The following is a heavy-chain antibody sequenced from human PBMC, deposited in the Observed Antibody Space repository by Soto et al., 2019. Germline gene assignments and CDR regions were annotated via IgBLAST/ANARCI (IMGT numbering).Heavy chain of an antibody. J-gene: IGHJ4*02. D-gene: IGHD3-22*01. CDR2: TWSGGRGE. CDR3: AKDDDTSSHFSLLDF. CDR1: GFTFSHYG. Sequence: QVQLVESGGGVVQPGTSLRLSCAAYGFTFSHYGIHWVRQAPGKGLEWVALTWSGGRGENYADSVRGRFTVSRDNSKTTVYLQMNSLRVEDTAVYYCAKDDDTSSHFSLLDFRGQGTLVTVSS. V-gene: IGHV3-33*06.